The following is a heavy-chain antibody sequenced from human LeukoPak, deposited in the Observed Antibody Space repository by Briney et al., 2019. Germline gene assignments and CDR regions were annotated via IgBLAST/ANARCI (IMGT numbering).Heavy chain of an antibody. CDR2: INSDGSST. D-gene: IGHD6-19*01. J-gene: IGHJ4*02. CDR1: GFTFTSCW. V-gene: IGHV3-74*01. Sequence: GGSLRLSCAASGFTFTSCWMHWVRQAPGKGLVWVSRINSDGSSTSYADSVEGRFTISRDNAKNTLYLQMNSLRVEDSAVYYCTRTGDTSGYTYYYDYWGQGTLVTVSS. CDR3: TRTGDTSGYTYYYDY.